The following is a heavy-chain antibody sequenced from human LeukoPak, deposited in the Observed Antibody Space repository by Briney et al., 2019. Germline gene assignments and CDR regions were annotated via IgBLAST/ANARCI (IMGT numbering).Heavy chain of an antibody. CDR2: ISSSSSTI. CDR3: ARDDLTGGGGDAFDI. J-gene: IGHJ3*02. V-gene: IGHV3-48*01. D-gene: IGHD2-15*01. CDR1: GFTFSNYW. Sequence: GGSLRLSCEGSGFTFSNYWMGWVRQAPGKGLEWVSYISSSSSTIYYADSVKGRFTISRDNAKNSLYLQMNSLRAEDTAVYYCARDDLTGGGGDAFDIWGQGTMVTVSS.